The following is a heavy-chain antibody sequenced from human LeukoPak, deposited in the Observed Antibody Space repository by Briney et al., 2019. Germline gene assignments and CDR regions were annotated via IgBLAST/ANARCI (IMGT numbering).Heavy chain of an antibody. Sequence: GESLKISCKGSGYSFTSYWISWVRQMPGKGLEWMGRIEPSDSYANYSPSFQGHVTISADKSISTAYLQWSSLKASDTAMYYCAHSGATAPHWFDPWGQGTLVTVSS. CDR2: IEPSDSYA. J-gene: IGHJ5*02. D-gene: IGHD5-24*01. CDR1: GYSFTSYW. V-gene: IGHV5-10-1*01. CDR3: AHSGATAPHWFDP.